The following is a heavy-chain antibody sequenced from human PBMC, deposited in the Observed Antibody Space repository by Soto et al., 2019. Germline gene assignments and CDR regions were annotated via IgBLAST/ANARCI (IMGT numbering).Heavy chain of an antibody. CDR2: IDSSSSFI. CDR3: ARDPLWFGEIGYFDY. V-gene: IGHV3-21*01. D-gene: IGHD3-10*01. CDR1: GFTFSNHA. Sequence: EVQLVESGGSLVKPGGSLGLSCAASGFTFSNHAMNWVRQAPGKGLEWVSSIDSSSSFIYYADSVKGRFTISRDNAKNSVYLQMSSLRAEDTAVYYCARDPLWFGEIGYFDYWGQGARVTVSS. J-gene: IGHJ4*02.